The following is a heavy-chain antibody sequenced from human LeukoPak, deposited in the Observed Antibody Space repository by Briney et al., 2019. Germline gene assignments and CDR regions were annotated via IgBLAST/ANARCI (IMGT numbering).Heavy chain of an antibody. D-gene: IGHD3-3*01. J-gene: IGHJ4*02. CDR1: GFTFSSYW. V-gene: IGHV3-48*04. CDR2: ISSSGSTI. CDR3: ARSARLMKGVVEVTALDD. Sequence: PGGSLRLSCAASGFTFSSYWMSWVRQAPGKGLEWVSYISSSGSTIYYADSVKGRFTISRDNAKNSVYLEMNSLRADDTAVYYCARSARLMKGVVEVTALDDWGQGTLVTVSS.